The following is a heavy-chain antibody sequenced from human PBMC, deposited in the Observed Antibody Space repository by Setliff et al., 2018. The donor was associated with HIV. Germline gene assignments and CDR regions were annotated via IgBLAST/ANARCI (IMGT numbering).Heavy chain of an antibody. CDR2: IYYSGST. J-gene: IGHJ6*03. CDR3: ARQGGYSGYGFYYYYYYMDV. D-gene: IGHD5-12*01. V-gene: IGHV4-39*01. Sequence: SETLSLTCTVSGGSISSNSYYWGWIRQHPGKGLEWIGSIYYSGSTYYNPSLKSRVTISVDTSKNQFSLKLSSVTAADTAVYYCARQGGYSGYGFYYYYYYMDVWGKGTTVTVSS. CDR1: GGSISSNSYY.